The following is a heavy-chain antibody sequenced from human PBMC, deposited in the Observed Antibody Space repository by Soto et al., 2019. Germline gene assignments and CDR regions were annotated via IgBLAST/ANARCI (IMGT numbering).Heavy chain of an antibody. J-gene: IGHJ4*02. D-gene: IGHD5-12*01. Sequence: SETLSLTCAVSGGSISSGGYSWSWIRQPPGKGLEWIGYIYHSGSTYYNPSLKSRVTISVDRSKNQFSLKLSSVTAADTAVYYCARSRGRDGYKTFFDYWGQGTLVIVSS. V-gene: IGHV4-30-2*01. CDR3: ARSRGRDGYKTFFDY. CDR2: IYHSGST. CDR1: GGSISSGGYS.